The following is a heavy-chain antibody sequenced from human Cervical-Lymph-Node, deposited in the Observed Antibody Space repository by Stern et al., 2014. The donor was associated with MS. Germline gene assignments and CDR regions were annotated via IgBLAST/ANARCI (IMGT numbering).Heavy chain of an antibody. CDR1: GFTFSEYY. J-gene: IGHJ6*04. CDR3: ARDYDYRYPCGLDV. CDR2: INTSGTST. D-gene: IGHD4-11*01. V-gene: IGHV3-11*01. Sequence: VQLVQSGGGLVKPGGSVRLSCAASGFTFSEYYMTWIRQAPGNGLEWISEINTSGTSTYYAESVQGRFTISSDTARNSVYLQISSLRAEDTAVYYCARDYDYRYPCGLDVWGGGTTVIVSS.